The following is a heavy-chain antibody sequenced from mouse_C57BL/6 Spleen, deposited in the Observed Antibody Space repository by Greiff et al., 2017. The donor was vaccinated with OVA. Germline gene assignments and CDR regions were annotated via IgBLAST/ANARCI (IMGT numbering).Heavy chain of an antibody. CDR1: GYSFTGYY. J-gene: IGHJ2*01. CDR2: INPSTGGT. D-gene: IGHD1-1*01. V-gene: IGHV1-42*01. CDR3: ARATTVDY. Sequence: VQLKESGPELVKPGASVKISCKASGYSFTGYYMNWVKQSPEKSLEWIGGINPSTGGTTYNQKFKAKATLTVDKSSSTAYMQLKSLTSEDSAVYYCARATTVDYWGQGTTLTVSS.